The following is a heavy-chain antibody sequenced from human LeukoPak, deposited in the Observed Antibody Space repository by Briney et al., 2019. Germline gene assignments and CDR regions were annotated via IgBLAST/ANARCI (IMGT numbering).Heavy chain of an antibody. D-gene: IGHD2-15*01. CDR3: ARRKYCSGGSCYSEPDAFDI. J-gene: IGHJ3*02. V-gene: IGHV5-51*01. CDR1: GYIFSSYW. Sequence: GESLRISCQGSGYIFSSYWIGWVRQMPGKGLEWMGIIYPGDSDTRDSPSFQGHVTISADKSISTAYLQWSSLKASDTAMYYCARRKYCSGGSCYSEPDAFDIWGQGTMVTVSP. CDR2: IYPGDSDT.